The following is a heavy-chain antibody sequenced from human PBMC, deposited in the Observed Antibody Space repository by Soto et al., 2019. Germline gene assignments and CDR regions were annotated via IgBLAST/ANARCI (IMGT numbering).Heavy chain of an antibody. CDR3: ARSFVVAAAGPVDS. CDR2: IYYSGST. D-gene: IGHD6-13*01. CDR1: GGSISSGGYY. V-gene: IGHV4-31*03. J-gene: IGHJ4*02. Sequence: QVQLQESGPGLVKPSQTLSLTCTVSGGSISSGGYYWSWIRQHPGKGLEWIGYIYYSGSTYYNPSLKTRFTISVDKSKNQLSLTLSSGTAADTAVDYCARSFVVAAAGPVDSWCQGTLVTVSS.